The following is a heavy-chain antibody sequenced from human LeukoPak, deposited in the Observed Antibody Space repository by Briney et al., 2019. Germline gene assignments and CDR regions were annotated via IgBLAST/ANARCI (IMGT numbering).Heavy chain of an antibody. V-gene: IGHV3-30*02. D-gene: IGHD1-26*01. CDR1: GFTFSGYG. J-gene: IGHJ4*02. CDR3: AKGGGGSGSYFDY. CDR2: IRIDGSNK. Sequence: GGSLRLSCTASGFTFSGYGMHWVRQAPGKGLEWVAYIRIDGSNKYYADSVRDRFTISRDNSKNTFYLQMNSLRAEDTAVYYCAKGGGGSGSYFDYWGQGTLVTVSS.